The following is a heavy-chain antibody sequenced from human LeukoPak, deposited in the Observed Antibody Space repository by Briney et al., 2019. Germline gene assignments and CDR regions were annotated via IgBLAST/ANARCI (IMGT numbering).Heavy chain of an antibody. CDR3: ARFVVRYGARP. J-gene: IGHJ5*02. CDR1: GGSFSGYY. Sequence: SETLSLTCAVYGGSFSGYYWSWIRQPPGKGLEWIGEINHSGSTNYNPSLKSRVTISVDTSKNQFSLKLSSMTAADTAVYYCARFVVRYGARPWGQGTLVTVSS. V-gene: IGHV4-34*01. D-gene: IGHD2-21*01. CDR2: INHSGST.